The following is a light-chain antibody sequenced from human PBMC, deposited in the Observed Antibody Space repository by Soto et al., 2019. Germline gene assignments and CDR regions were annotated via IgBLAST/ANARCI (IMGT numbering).Light chain of an antibody. CDR3: QQLNSYLSIT. CDR1: QGISSY. CDR2: AAS. J-gene: IGKJ5*01. Sequence: IQLPPSPCSLPAYVGHGVTITCPASQGISSYLAWYQQKPGKAPPLLIYAASTLQSGVPSRFSGSGSGTDFTLTISSLQPEDFATYYCQQLNSYLSITFGQGTRLEIK. V-gene: IGKV1-9*01.